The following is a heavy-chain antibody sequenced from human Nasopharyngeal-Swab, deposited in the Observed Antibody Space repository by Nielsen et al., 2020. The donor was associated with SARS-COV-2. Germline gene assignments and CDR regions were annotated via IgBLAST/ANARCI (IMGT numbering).Heavy chain of an antibody. CDR2: IDPSDSYT. CDR3: ARVKDTAMVKLLDY. V-gene: IGHV5-10-1*01. Sequence: KVSCKGSGYSFTSYWISWVRQMPGKGLEWMGRIDPSDSYTNYSPSFQGHVTISADKSISTAYLQWSSLKASDTAMYYCARVKDTAMVKLLDYWGQGTLVTVSS. CDR1: GYSFTSYW. J-gene: IGHJ4*02. D-gene: IGHD5-18*01.